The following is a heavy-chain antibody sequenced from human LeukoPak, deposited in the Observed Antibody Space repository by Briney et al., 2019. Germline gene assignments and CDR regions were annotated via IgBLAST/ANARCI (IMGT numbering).Heavy chain of an antibody. V-gene: IGHV3-48*03. CDR1: GFTFRSCE. CDR2: ITSSGTTM. D-gene: IGHD6-19*01. Sequence: PGGSLRLSCAASGFTFRSCEMNWVRQAPGKGLEWVPYITSSGTTMYYADSVKGRFTISRDNAKNSLYLQMNSLRAEDTAVYYCSRSPTGSGWYYFDYWGQGTLVTVSS. J-gene: IGHJ4*02. CDR3: SRSPTGSGWYYFDY.